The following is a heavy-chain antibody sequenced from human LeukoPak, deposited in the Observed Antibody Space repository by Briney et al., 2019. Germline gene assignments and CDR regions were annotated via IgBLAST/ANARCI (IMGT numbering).Heavy chain of an antibody. CDR3: AYAFEY. D-gene: IGHD2-2*01. J-gene: IGHJ4*02. CDR2: IGGSGGST. V-gene: IGHV3-23*01. CDR1: GFTFSSYP. Sequence: PGVSLRLSCAASGFTFSSYPMTWLRQAPGKGLEWVSMIGGSGGSTYYANTVKGRFTISRDDSKNTLYLQINSLRADDTAIYHGAYAFEYWGQGTMVTVSS.